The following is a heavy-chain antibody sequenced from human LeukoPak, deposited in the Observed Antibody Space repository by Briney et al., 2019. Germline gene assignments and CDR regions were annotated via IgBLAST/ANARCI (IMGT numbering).Heavy chain of an antibody. CDR1: GYTFTGYF. CDR2: INPNIGGT. CDR3: ARGSVFPDA. J-gene: IGHJ1*01. D-gene: IGHD6-6*01. V-gene: IGHV1-2*06. Sequence: GASVKVSCKASGYTFTGYFVHWVRQAPGQGLEWMGRINPNIGGTNYAQKFQGRVTMTRDTFISTAYMELSRLRSDDTAVYYCARGSVFPDAWGQGTLVTVSS.